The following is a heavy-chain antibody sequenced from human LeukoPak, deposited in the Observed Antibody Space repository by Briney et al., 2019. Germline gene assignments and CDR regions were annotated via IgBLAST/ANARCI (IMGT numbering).Heavy chain of an antibody. D-gene: IGHD5-18*01. J-gene: IGHJ6*02. V-gene: IGHV4-34*01. CDR3: ARTFPLRGYGPLYHMDV. Sequence: PSETLSLTCAVYGGSFSGYYWSWIRQPPGKGLEWIGEINHSGSTNYNPSLKSRVTISVDTSKIQFSLKLSSVTAADTAVYYCARTFPLRGYGPLYHMDVWGQGTTVTVSS. CDR1: GGSFSGYY. CDR2: INHSGST.